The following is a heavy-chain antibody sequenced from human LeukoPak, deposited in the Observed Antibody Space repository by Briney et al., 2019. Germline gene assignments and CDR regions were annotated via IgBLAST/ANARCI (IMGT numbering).Heavy chain of an antibody. CDR1: GFTFSSYA. J-gene: IGHJ4*02. CDR3: ARDFGYYDSSGYYGENFDY. CDR2: ISYDGSNK. V-gene: IGHV3-30-3*01. Sequence: GRSLRLSCAASGFTFSSYAMHWVRQAPGKGLEWVAVISYDGSNKYYADSVKGRFTISRDNSKNTLYLQMNSLRAEDTAVYYCARDFGYYDSSGYYGENFDYWGQGTLVTVSS. D-gene: IGHD3-22*01.